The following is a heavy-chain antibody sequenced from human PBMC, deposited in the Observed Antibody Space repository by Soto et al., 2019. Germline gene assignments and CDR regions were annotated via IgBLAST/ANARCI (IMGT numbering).Heavy chain of an antibody. Sequence: EVQLLESGGGLVQPGGSLRPSCTAPRFSFSSYAMSWVRQAPGKGLEWVSAITGSGDSTYNADSRFTISRDNSKNTLYLQMNSLRAEDTAVYYCASQYSGRWDVAFDFWGQGTLVTVSS. CDR3: ASQYSGRWDVAFDF. CDR1: RFSFSSYA. J-gene: IGHJ4*02. V-gene: IGHV3-23*01. D-gene: IGHD5-12*01. CDR2: ITGSGDST.